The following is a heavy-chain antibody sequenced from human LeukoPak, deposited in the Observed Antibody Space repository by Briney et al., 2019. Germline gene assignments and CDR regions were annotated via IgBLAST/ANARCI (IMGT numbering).Heavy chain of an antibody. V-gene: IGHV4-39*07. D-gene: IGHD1-26*01. CDR2: IYYSGST. CDR1: GGSISSSSYY. J-gene: IGHJ6*03. Sequence: PSETLSLTCTVSGGSISSSSYYWGWIRQPPGKGLEWIGSIYYSGSTYYNPSLKSRVTISVDTSKNQFSLKLSSVTAADTAVYYCARVRIGGSYPFYYYYIDVWGKGTTVTISS. CDR3: ARVRIGGSYPFYYYYIDV.